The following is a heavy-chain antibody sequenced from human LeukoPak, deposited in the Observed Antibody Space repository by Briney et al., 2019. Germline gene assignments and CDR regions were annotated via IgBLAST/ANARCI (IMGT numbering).Heavy chain of an antibody. J-gene: IGHJ6*03. Sequence: PSETLSLTCTVSGGAISSYYWSWIRQPPGKGLEWIGYIYYSGSTNYNPSLKSRVTISVDTSKNQFSLKLSSVTAADTAVYYCARGKRGTDFSPLYYYYYYYMDVWGKGTTVTVSS. V-gene: IGHV4-59*01. D-gene: IGHD3-3*01. CDR1: GGAISSYY. CDR2: IYYSGST. CDR3: ARGKRGTDFSPLYYYYYYYMDV.